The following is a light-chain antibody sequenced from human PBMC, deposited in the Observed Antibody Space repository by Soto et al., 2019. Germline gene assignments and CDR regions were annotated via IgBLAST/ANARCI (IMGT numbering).Light chain of an antibody. CDR1: QSINTY. Sequence: DIPMTQYPASLSVSVVERVTLXCRASQSINTYLAWYQHKAGQAPKLLLYTASNMQSGIPSRFSGNGSGTEFTLTISSLQPEDFATYYCQQTNSYPVFGQGTRLEIK. CDR3: QQTNSYPV. CDR2: TAS. V-gene: IGKV1-39*01. J-gene: IGKJ5*01.